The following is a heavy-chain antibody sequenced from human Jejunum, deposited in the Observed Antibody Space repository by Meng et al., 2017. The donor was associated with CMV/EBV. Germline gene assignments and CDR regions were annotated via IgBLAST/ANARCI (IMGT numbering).Heavy chain of an antibody. D-gene: IGHD1-26*01. CDR3: ARAGAELTAHLDF. Sequence: QGALVQSGGEVKKPGASVKVSCKASGDSFTIFGISWVRQAPGQGLEWMGWISAKDGYTKYAQQFHDRVTMTTDTSTSTAYMELRSLRSDDTAVYYCARAGAELTAHLDFWGQGTLVTVSS. J-gene: IGHJ4*02. CDR1: GDSFTIFG. V-gene: IGHV1-18*01. CDR2: ISAKDGYT.